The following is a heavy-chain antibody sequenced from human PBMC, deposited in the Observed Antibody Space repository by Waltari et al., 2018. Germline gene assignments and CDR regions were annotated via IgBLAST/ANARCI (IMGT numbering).Heavy chain of an antibody. Sequence: QVQLQESGPGLVKPSETLSLTCTVSGGSISSYYWSWIRQPPGQGLEWIGYIYYSGSTNYNPSLKSRVTISVDTSKNQFSLKLSSVTAADTAVYYCARVGVVPAAIEYYYGMDVWGQGTTVTVSS. CDR3: ARVGVVPAAIEYYYGMDV. CDR1: GGSISSYY. D-gene: IGHD2-2*01. CDR2: IYYSGST. J-gene: IGHJ6*02. V-gene: IGHV4-59*01.